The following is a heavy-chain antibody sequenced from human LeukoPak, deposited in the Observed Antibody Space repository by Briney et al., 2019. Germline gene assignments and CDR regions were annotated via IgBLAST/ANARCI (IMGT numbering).Heavy chain of an antibody. D-gene: IGHD2-2*01. CDR2: IYYSGST. J-gene: IGHJ6*02. Sequence: TLSLTCLVSGWSLSSYYWSWIRQPPGKRLEWIGYIYYSGSTNYNPSLKSRVTISVDTSKNQFSLKLSSVTAADTAVYYCARLSVYCSSTSCYDYYYGMDVWGQGTTVTVSS. V-gene: IGHV4-59*07. CDR1: GWSLSSYY. CDR3: ARLSVYCSSTSCYDYYYGMDV.